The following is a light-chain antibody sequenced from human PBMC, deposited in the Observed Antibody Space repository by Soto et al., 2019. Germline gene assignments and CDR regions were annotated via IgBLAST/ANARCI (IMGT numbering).Light chain of an antibody. Sequence: QSALTQPPSASGSPGQSVTISCSGTSSDVGGYNYVSWYQQHPGKAPKVMIYEVSRRPSGVPDRFSGSKSGNTAYLTVSGLQGEDEADYYCSSYGGSNNVIFGEGTKLTV. CDR1: SSDVGGYNY. CDR3: SSYGGSNNVI. CDR2: EVS. J-gene: IGLJ2*01. V-gene: IGLV2-8*01.